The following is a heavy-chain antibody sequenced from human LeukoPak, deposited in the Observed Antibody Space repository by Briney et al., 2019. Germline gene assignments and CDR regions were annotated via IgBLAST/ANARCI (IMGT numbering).Heavy chain of an antibody. J-gene: IGHJ4*02. CDR3: ARGKGHDTSSTDY. CDR2: ISGSGGST. D-gene: IGHD3-10*01. V-gene: IGHV3-23*01. CDR1: GFTFSSYA. Sequence: PGGSLRLSCAASGFTFSSYAMSWVRQAPGEGLEWVSAISGSGGSTYYADSVKGRFTISRDNSKNTLYLQMNSLRAEDTAVYYCARGKGHDTSSTDYWGQGTLVTVSS.